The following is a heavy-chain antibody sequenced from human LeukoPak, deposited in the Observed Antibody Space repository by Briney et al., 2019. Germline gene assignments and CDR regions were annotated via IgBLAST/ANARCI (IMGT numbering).Heavy chain of an antibody. CDR3: ASSSYSFTPLDAVPSSFDI. CDR1: GYTFTSYG. D-gene: IGHD3/OR15-3a*01. V-gene: IGHV1-18*01. Sequence: GASVKVSCKASGYTFTSYGISWVRQAPGQGLEWMGWISAYNGNTNYAQKLQGRVTMTTDTSTSTAYMELRSLRSDDTAVYYCASSSYSFTPLDAVPSSFDIWGQGTMVTVSS. CDR2: ISAYNGNT. J-gene: IGHJ3*02.